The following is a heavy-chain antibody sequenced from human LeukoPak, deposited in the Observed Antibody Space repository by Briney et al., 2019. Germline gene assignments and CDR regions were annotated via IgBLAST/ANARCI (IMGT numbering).Heavy chain of an antibody. CDR2: IYYSGST. V-gene: IGHV4-59*08. CDR3: ARSIRRSLVWFDP. CDR1: GGSISSYY. J-gene: IGHJ5*02. Sequence: SETLSLTCTVSGGSISSYYWSWIRQPPGKGLEWIGYIYYSGSTNYNPSLKSRVTISVDTSKNQFSLKLSSVTAADTAVYYRARSIRRSLVWFDPWGQGTLVTVSS. D-gene: IGHD3-10*01.